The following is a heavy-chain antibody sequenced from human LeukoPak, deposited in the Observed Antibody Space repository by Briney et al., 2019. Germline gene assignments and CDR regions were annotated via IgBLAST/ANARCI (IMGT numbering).Heavy chain of an antibody. CDR1: GVSFSGYY. J-gene: IGHJ1*01. V-gene: IGHV4-34*01. CDR2: INHSGST. D-gene: IGHD3-22*01. CDR3: ARGYYDSSGYYYPHAEYFQH. Sequence: PSETLSLTCAVYGVSFSGYYWSWIRQPPGKGLEWIGEINHSGSTNYNPSLKSRVTISVDTSKNQFSLQLSSVTAADTAVYYCARGYYDSSGYYYPHAEYFQHWGQGTLVTVSS.